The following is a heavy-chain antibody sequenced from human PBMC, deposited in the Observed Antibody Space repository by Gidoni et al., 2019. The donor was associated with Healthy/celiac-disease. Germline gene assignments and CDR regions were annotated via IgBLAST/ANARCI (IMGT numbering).Heavy chain of an antibody. CDR1: GGTCSSYA. D-gene: IGHD3-3*01. CDR2: IIPIFGTA. J-gene: IGHJ6*02. CDR3: ARDYDFWSQNYYYGMDV. Sequence: VQLVQSGAEVKKAGSSVKVSCQASGGTCSSYAISWVRQAPGQGLEWMGGIIPIFGTANYAQKFQGRVTITADESTSTAYMELSSLRSEDTAVYYCARDYDFWSQNYYYGMDVWGQGTTVTVSS. V-gene: IGHV1-69*01.